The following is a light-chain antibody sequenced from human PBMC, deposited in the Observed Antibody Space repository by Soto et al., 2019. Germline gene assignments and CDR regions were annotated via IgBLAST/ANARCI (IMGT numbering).Light chain of an antibody. V-gene: IGKV1-27*01. CDR2: AAS. CDR3: QKYDSAPLFT. Sequence: DIQMTQSPSSLSASVGDRVTITCRASQGISNYVAWYQQRPGKAPKLLIYAASTLQSVVPSRFSGSESGTDFTLTISGLQPEDVATYYCQKYDSAPLFTFGPGPKVEIK. J-gene: IGKJ3*01. CDR1: QGISNY.